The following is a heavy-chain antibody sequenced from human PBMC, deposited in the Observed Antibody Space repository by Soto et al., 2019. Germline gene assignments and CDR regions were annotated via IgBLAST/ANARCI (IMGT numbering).Heavy chain of an antibody. D-gene: IGHD3-10*01. V-gene: IGHV4-34*01. CDR2: INHSGST. CDR3: ASVVTPTATMVRGAENWFDP. J-gene: IGHJ5*02. Sequence: SETLSLTCAVYGGSFSGYYWSWIRQPPGKGLEWIGEINHSGSTNYNPSLKSRVTISVDTSKNQFSLKLSSVTAADTAVYYCASVVTPTATMVRGAENWFDPWGQGTLVTVSS. CDR1: GGSFSGYY.